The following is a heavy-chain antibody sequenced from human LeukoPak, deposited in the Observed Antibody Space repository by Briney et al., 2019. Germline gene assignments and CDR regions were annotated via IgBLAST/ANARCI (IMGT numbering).Heavy chain of an antibody. D-gene: IGHD5-12*01. J-gene: IGHJ6*03. CDR2: IRYDGSNK. CDR3: AKGGGYEAQYYYSYLDV. CDR1: GFTFSSYG. V-gene: IGHV3-30*02. Sequence: GGSLRLSCAAYGFTFSSYGMYWVRQAPGKGLEWVAFIRYDGSNKYYADSVKGRFTVSRANWRNTLYLQMKSLRAEERAVYYCAKGGGYEAQYYYSYLDVWGKGTTVTISS.